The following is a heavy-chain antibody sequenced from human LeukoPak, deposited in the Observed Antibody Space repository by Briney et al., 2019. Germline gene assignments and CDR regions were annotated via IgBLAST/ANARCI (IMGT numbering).Heavy chain of an antibody. V-gene: IGHV4-34*01. CDR3: ARGRVGTAMVPYYYYGMDV. CDR2: INHSGNT. J-gene: IGHJ6*02. Sequence: SETLSLTCTVSGGSISSYYWSWIRQPPGKGLEWIGEINHSGNTNYNPSLKSRVTISVDTSKNQFSLKLSSVTAADTAVYYCARGRVGTAMVPYYYYGMDVWGQGTTVTVSS. CDR1: GGSISSYY. D-gene: IGHD5-18*01.